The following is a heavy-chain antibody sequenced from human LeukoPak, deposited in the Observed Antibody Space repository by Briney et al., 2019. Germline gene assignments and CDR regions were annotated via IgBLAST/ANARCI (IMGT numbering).Heavy chain of an antibody. V-gene: IGHV3-74*01. CDR2: IKSDGSGT. J-gene: IGHJ3*02. D-gene: IGHD5-18*01. Sequence: GGSLRLSCAASGFTFSKFWMHWVRQAPGKGLVWVSHIKSDGSGTSYADSVKGRFTISRDNAKNTLYLQMDSLRAEDTAVYYCARSRGYTFHIWGQGTLVTVSS. CDR3: ARSRGYTFHI. CDR1: GFTFSKFW.